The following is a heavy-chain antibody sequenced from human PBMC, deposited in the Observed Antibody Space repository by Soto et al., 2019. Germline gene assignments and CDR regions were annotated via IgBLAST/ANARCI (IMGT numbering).Heavy chain of an antibody. Sequence: SETLSLTCTVSGGSISSYYWSWIRQPPGKGLEWIGYIYYSGSTNYNPSLKSRVTISVDTSISTAYMELSRLRSDDTAVYYCARGRYSSSWYFDYWGQGTLVTVSS. CDR1: GGSISSYY. D-gene: IGHD6-13*01. CDR2: IYYSGST. V-gene: IGHV4-59*01. J-gene: IGHJ4*02. CDR3: ARGRYSSSWYFDY.